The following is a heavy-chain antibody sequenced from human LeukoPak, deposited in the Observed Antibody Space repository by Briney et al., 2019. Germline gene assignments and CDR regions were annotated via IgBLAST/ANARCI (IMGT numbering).Heavy chain of an antibody. CDR3: ARGGYCSGGNCFRYFDY. CDR2: IYYSGDT. Sequence: SEPLSLTCTVSGGSISSYYWSWIRQPPGKGLEWIGYIYYSGDTNYNPSLQSRVTISVDTSKKEFSLKLRSVTAADTAVYYCARGGYCSGGNCFRYFDYWGQGTLVPVSS. V-gene: IGHV4-59*01. D-gene: IGHD2-15*01. J-gene: IGHJ4*02. CDR1: GGSISSYY.